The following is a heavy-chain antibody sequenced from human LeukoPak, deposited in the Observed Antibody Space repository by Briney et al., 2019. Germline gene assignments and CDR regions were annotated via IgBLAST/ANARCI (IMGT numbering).Heavy chain of an antibody. Sequence: PGGSLRLSCAASGFTFDDYAMHWVRQAPGKGLEWVSGISWNSGSIGYADCVKGRFTISRDNAKNSLYLQMTSLRTEDTAVYYCARDPGTMISSLWGQGTLVTVSS. CDR2: ISWNSGSI. D-gene: IGHD3-22*01. J-gene: IGHJ4*02. CDR1: GFTFDDYA. CDR3: ARDPGTMISSL. V-gene: IGHV3-9*01.